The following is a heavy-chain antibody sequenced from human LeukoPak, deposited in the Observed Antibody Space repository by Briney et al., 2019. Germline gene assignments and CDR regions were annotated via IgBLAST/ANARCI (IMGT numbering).Heavy chain of an antibody. D-gene: IGHD5-18*01. J-gene: IGHJ5*02. CDR2: INYSGST. CDR1: GGSISSYY. V-gene: IGHV4-59*08. CDR3: VRRGTVRAMVT. Sequence: PSETLSLTCTVSGGSISSYYWSWIRQPPGKGLEGGGYINYSGSTNKNPSLKRGVSISVDKCKNKFSLKLNSVTAADTAVYYCVRRGTVRAMVTWGQGTLVTVSS.